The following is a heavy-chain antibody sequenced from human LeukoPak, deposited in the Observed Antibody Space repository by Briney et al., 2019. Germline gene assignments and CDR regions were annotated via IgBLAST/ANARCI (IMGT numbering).Heavy chain of an antibody. Sequence: SETLSLTCAVSGGSISSGGYSWSWIRQPPGKGLEWIGYIYHSGSTYYNPSLKSRVTISVDRSKNQFSLKLSSVTAADTAVYYCARATYYYDSSGYYYNNWFDPWGQGTLVTVSS. CDR3: ARATYYYDSSGYYYNNWFDP. J-gene: IGHJ5*02. V-gene: IGHV4-30-2*01. CDR1: GGSISSGGYS. D-gene: IGHD3-22*01. CDR2: IYHSGST.